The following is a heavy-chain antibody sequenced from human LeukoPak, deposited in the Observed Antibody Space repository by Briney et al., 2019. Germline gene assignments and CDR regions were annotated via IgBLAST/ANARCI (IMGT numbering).Heavy chain of an antibody. V-gene: IGHV4-34*01. CDR3: ARLLLWFGELSSYYYYMDV. Sequence: SETLSLTCAVYGGSFSGYYWSWIRQPPGKGLEWIGEINHSGSTNYNPSLKSRVTISVDTSKNQFPLKLSSVTAADTAVYYCARLLLWFGELSSYYYYMDVWGKGTTVTISS. CDR1: GGSFSGYY. J-gene: IGHJ6*03. D-gene: IGHD3-10*01. CDR2: INHSGST.